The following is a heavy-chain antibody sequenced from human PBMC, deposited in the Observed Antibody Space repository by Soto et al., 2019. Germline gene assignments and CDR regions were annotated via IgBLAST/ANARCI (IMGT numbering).Heavy chain of an antibody. D-gene: IGHD1-26*01. J-gene: IGHJ3*02. CDR2: IYYSGST. V-gene: IGHV4-59*01. CDR3: ARASGGYSGSYYRHDAFDI. Sequence: SETLSLTCTVSGGSISSYYWSWIRQPPGKGLEWIGYIYYSGSTNYNPSLKRRVTISVDTSKNQFSLKLSSVTAADTAVYYCARASGGYSGSYYRHDAFDIWGQGTMVTVSS. CDR1: GGSISSYY.